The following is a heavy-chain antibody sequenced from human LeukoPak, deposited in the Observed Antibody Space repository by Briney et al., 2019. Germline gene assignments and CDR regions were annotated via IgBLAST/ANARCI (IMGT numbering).Heavy chain of an antibody. Sequence: KPSETLSLTCTVSGGSISSYYWSWIRQPPGKGLEWIGYIYYSGNTNYNPSLKSRVTISVDTSKNQFSLKLSSVTAADTAVYYCARVGKPYYYGMDVWGQGTTVTVSS. CDR1: GGSISSYY. CDR3: ARVGKPYYYGMDV. V-gene: IGHV4-59*01. J-gene: IGHJ6*02. CDR2: IYYSGNT.